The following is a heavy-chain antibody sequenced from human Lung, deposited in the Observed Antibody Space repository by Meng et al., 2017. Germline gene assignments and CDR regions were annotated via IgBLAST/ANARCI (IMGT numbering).Heavy chain of an antibody. CDR2: LGAHDGDR. J-gene: IGHJ4*02. Sequence: QVHPVQSGAEVKKPGASVKVACKSSDYTFTGYGVSWVRQAPGQGLEWMEWLGAHDGDRSHAPRFQGRVTVTADRLTATSFMELRNLRYEDTAVYYCARGTPGRSYSDFWGQGTLVTVSS. V-gene: IGHV1-18*04. D-gene: IGHD3-10*01. CDR3: ARGTPGRSYSDF. CDR1: DYTFTGYG.